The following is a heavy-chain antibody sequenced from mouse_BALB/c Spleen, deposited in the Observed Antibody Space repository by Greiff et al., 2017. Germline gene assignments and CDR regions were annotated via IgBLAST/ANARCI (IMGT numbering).Heavy chain of an antibody. J-gene: IGHJ4*01. CDR1: GYTFTSYW. CDR3: ARSYYDYPYYAMDY. D-gene: IGHD2-4*01. Sequence: QVHVKQSGAELAKPGASVKMSCKASGYTFTSYWMHWVKQRPGQGLEWIGYINPSTGYTEYNQKFKDKATLTADKSSSTAYMQLSSLTSEDSAVYYCARSYYDYPYYAMDYWGQGTSVTVSS. V-gene: IGHV1-7*01. CDR2: INPSTGYT.